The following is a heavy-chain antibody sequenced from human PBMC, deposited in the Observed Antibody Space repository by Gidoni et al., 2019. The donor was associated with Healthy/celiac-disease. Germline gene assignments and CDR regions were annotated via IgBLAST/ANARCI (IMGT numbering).Heavy chain of an antibody. CDR3: AKWDDGYGPEWGWFDP. V-gene: IGHV3-23*01. D-gene: IGHD2-21*01. Sequence: EVQLLESGGGLVQPGGSLRLSCAASGFPFSSYAMSWVRQAPGKGLEGVSAISGSGGSTYYADSVKGRFTISRDNSKNTLYLQMNSLRAEDTAVYYCAKWDDGYGPEWGWFDPWGQGTLVTVSS. J-gene: IGHJ5*02. CDR2: ISGSGGST. CDR1: GFPFSSYA.